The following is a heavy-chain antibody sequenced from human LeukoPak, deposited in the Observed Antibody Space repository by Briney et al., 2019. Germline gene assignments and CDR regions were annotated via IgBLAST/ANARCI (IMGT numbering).Heavy chain of an antibody. Sequence: ASVKVSCKASGYTFTSYDINWVRQATGQGLEWMGWMNPNSGNTGYAQKFQGRVTMTRNTSISTAYMELSSLRSEDTAVYYCARGCSGYDSSDYYYYYMDVWGKGTTVTVSS. J-gene: IGHJ6*03. D-gene: IGHD5-12*01. V-gene: IGHV1-8*01. CDR1: GYTFTSYD. CDR3: ARGCSGYDSSDYYYYYMDV. CDR2: MNPNSGNT.